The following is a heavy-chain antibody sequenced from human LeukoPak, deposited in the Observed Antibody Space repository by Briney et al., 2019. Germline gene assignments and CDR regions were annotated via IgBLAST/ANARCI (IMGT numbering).Heavy chain of an antibody. V-gene: IGHV3-48*01. D-gene: IGHD5-18*01. CDR3: ARGLGYSYGYIFDY. CDR2: ISSSSSTI. J-gene: IGHJ4*02. Sequence: PGGSLRLSCAASGFTFSSYAMHWVRQAPGKGLEWVSYISSSSSTIYYADSVKGRFTISRDNAKNSLYLQMNSLRAEDTAVYYCARGLGYSYGYIFDYWGQGTLVTVSS. CDR1: GFTFSSYA.